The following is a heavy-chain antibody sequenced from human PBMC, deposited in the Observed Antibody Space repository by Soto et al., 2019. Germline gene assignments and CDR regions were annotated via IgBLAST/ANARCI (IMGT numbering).Heavy chain of an antibody. V-gene: IGHV3-30-3*01. CDR3: ARPLWRDDYNWGYFDL. D-gene: IGHD4-4*01. J-gene: IGHJ2*01. CDR2: ISYDGSNK. Sequence: QVQLVESGGGVVQPGRSLRLSCSASGFTFSSYAMHWVRQARGKGLEWVTVISYDGSNKYYTDSVKGRFTISRDNSKNTLYLQINSLRPEDTAVYYCARPLWRDDYNWGYFDLWGRGTLVTVSS. CDR1: GFTFSSYA.